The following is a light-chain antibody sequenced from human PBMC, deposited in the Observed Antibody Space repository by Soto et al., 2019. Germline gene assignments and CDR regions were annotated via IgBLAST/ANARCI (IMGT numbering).Light chain of an antibody. CDR1: QSVLYSSNNNNY. J-gene: IGKJ2*01. CDR3: QQYESTPPT. Sequence: DIVMTQSPDSLAVSLGERATINCKSSQSVLYSSNNNNYLAWYQQRPGQPPKLLIYWASTRESGVPDRFSGSGSVTDFTLTITSLQAEDVAVYYCQQYESTPPTFGQGTKLEIK. CDR2: WAS. V-gene: IGKV4-1*01.